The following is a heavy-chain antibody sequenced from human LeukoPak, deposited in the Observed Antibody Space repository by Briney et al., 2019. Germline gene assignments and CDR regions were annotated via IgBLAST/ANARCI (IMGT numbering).Heavy chain of an antibody. Sequence: ASVKVSCKASGYTFTGYYMHWVRQAPGQGLEWMGWINPNNGGTNYAQKFQGKVTMTRDTSISTAYMDLSRLRSDDTAVYYCARGLGGSYSTDFDYWGQGTLVTVSS. J-gene: IGHJ4*02. CDR1: GYTFTGYY. V-gene: IGHV1-2*02. D-gene: IGHD1-26*01. CDR2: INPNNGGT. CDR3: ARGLGGSYSTDFDY.